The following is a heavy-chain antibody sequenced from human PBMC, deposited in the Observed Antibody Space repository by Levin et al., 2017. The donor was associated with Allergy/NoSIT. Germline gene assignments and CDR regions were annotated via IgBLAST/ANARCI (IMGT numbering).Heavy chain of an antibody. Sequence: NSGGSLRLSCAASGFTFSNAWMSWVRQTPEKGLQWVGHIRTKTDGGTTEYATAVKGRFSISRDDSQNMLYLQMDSLETEDSALYYCATALRWQQLFPDYWGQGTLVTVSS. V-gene: IGHV3-15*01. CDR3: ATALRWQQLFPDY. D-gene: IGHD5-24*01. J-gene: IGHJ4*02. CDR1: GFTFSNAW. CDR2: IRTKTDGGTT.